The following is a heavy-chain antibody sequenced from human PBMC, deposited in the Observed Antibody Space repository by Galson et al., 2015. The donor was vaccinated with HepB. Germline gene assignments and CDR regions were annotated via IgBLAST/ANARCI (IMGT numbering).Heavy chain of an antibody. Sequence: SLRLSCAASGFAFSSSAMGWVRQAPGKGLEWVSAITAGSDRINYTGSVKGRFTISRDNSKNTLFLQMNSLRVDDTAVYYCAKRHWERSGSFVYWGQGSLVTVSS. J-gene: IGHJ4*02. D-gene: IGHD1-26*01. V-gene: IGHV3-23*01. CDR3: AKRHWERSGSFVY. CDR2: ITAGSDRI. CDR1: GFAFSSSA.